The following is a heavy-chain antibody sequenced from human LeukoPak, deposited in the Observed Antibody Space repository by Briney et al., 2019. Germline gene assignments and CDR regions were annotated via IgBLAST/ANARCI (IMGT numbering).Heavy chain of an antibody. J-gene: IGHJ4*02. D-gene: IGHD3-22*01. CDR3: VKLTYDSSGDLDY. CDR1: GFTVRSYA. Sequence: GGSLRLSCAASGFTVRSYAMTWVRQAPGKGLEWVSGLSGSGGSTYYADSVKGRFTISRDNSKSALYLQMNSLSAEDTAVYYCVKLTYDSSGDLDYWGQGTPVTVSS. CDR2: LSGSGGST. V-gene: IGHV3-23*01.